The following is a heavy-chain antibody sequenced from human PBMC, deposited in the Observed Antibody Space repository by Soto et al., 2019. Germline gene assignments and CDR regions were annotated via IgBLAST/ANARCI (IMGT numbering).Heavy chain of an antibody. CDR3: AWDHWVEPEIYYYGMDV. D-gene: IGHD1-1*01. Sequence: SETLSLTCTVSGDSISSADYYWSWIRQTPGKGLEWIGHIYYSGTTYYNPSLKSRLTITVDTSKNHFSLRLPSVTAADTAVYYFAWDHWVEPEIYYYGMDVWGQGTTVTVSS. J-gene: IGHJ6*02. V-gene: IGHV4-30-4*01. CDR1: GDSISSADYY. CDR2: IYYSGTT.